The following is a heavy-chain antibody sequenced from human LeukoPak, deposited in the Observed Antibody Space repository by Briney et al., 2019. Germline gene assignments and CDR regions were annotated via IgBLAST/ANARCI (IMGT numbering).Heavy chain of an antibody. D-gene: IGHD3-3*01. CDR3: ASSPADPRDGGAFDI. CDR2: ITPFNGNT. V-gene: IGHV1-45*02. Sequence: GASVKVSCKASGYTFTYRYLHWVRQAPGQALEWMGWITPFNGNTNYAQKFQDRVAITRDRSMSTAYMELSSLRSEDTAMCYCASSPADPRDGGAFDIWGQGTMVTVSS. CDR1: GYTFTYRY. J-gene: IGHJ3*02.